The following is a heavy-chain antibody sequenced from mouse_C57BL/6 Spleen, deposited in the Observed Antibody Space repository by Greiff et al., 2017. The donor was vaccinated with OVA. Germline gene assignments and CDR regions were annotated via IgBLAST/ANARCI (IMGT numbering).Heavy chain of an antibody. CDR3: ARSGYDYDFDD. CDR2: ISSGSSTI. D-gene: IGHD2-4*01. J-gene: IGHJ2*01. V-gene: IGHV5-17*01. CDR1: GFTFSDYG. Sequence: EVQRVESGGGLVKPGGSLKLSCAASGFTFSDYGMHWVRQAPEKGLEWVAYISSGSSTIYYADTVKGRFTISRDNAKNTLYLQMSSLRSEDTAMYYCARSGYDYDFDDWGQGTTLTVSS.